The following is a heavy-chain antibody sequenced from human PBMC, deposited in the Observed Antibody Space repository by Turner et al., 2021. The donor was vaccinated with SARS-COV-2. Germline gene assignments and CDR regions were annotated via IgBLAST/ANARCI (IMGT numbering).Heavy chain of an antibody. CDR1: GFTFSSYG. CDR2: ISYDGSNK. Sequence: QVQLVESGGGVVQPGRSLRLSCAASGFTFSSYGMHWVRQAPGKGLDWVAVISYDGSNKYYADSVKGRFTISRDNSKNTLYLQMNSLRAEDTAVYYCAKVGLGSYGPFDYWGQGTLVTVSS. D-gene: IGHD5-18*01. J-gene: IGHJ4*02. CDR3: AKVGLGSYGPFDY. V-gene: IGHV3-30*18.